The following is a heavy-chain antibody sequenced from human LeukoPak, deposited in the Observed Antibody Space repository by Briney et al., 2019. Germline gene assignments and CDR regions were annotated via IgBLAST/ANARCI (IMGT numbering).Heavy chain of an antibody. Sequence: GGSLRLSCAASGFTFSSYAMSWVRQAPGKGLEWVSAISGSGGSTYYADSVKGRFTISRDNSKNTLYLQMNSLRAEDTAVYYCAKEYRYSSGQDLYSWFDPWGQGTLVTVSS. CDR3: AKEYRYSSGQDLYSWFDP. D-gene: IGHD6-19*01. J-gene: IGHJ5*02. CDR2: ISGSGGST. CDR1: GFTFSSYA. V-gene: IGHV3-23*01.